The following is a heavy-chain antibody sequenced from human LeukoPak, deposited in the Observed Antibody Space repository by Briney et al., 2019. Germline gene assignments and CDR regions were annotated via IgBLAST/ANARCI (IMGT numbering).Heavy chain of an antibody. CDR3: AKLLPQRAYFDY. J-gene: IGHJ4*02. CDR2: ISYDGSNK. CDR1: GFTFSSYW. Sequence: GGSLRLSCAASGFTFSSYWMSWVRQAPGKGLEWVAVISYDGSNKYYADSVKGRFTISRDNSKNTLYLQMNSLRAEDTAVYYCAKLLPQRAYFDYWGQGTLVTVSS. V-gene: IGHV3-30*18.